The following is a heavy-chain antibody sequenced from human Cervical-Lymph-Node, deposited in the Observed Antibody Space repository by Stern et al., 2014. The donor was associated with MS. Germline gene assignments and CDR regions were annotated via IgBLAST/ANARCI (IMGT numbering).Heavy chain of an antibody. J-gene: IGHJ3*02. CDR1: GFNFSSYW. CDR3: ARDLVAATRRGSFDI. D-gene: IGHD1-26*01. V-gene: IGHV3-7*01. Sequence: VPLVQYAGGLVQPGGSLRLPCAPSGFNFSSYWMTWVRQSPGKGLEWVANINQDVSEQYYANPVKGRFSISRDNAENSLYLQMNSLRVEDTAVYYCARDLVAATRRGSFDIWGQGTMVTVYS. CDR2: INQDVSEQ.